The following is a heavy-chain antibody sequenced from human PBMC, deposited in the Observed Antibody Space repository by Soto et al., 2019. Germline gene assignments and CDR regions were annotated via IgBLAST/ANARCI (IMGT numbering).Heavy chain of an antibody. CDR3: ASVVEYSSGWLGAFDI. CDR2: ISAYNGNT. Sequence: ASVKVSCKASGYTFTSYGISWVRQAPGQGLEWMGWISAYNGNTNYAQKLQGRVTMTTDTSTSTAYMELRSLRSDDTAVYYCASVVEYSSGWLGAFDIWGQGKMVTVSS. V-gene: IGHV1-18*01. J-gene: IGHJ3*02. D-gene: IGHD6-19*01. CDR1: GYTFTSYG.